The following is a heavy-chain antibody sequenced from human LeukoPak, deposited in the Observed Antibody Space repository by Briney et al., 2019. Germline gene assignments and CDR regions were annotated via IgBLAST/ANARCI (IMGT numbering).Heavy chain of an antibody. CDR3: ARDSSGYYRIDY. CDR2: VFHSGST. V-gene: IGHV4-59*08. D-gene: IGHD3-22*01. Sequence: SETLSLTCTVSGGSISSYYWSWIRQPPGKGLEWIGYVFHSGSTNYNPSLKSRVTISVDTSKNQFSLKLTSVTAADTAVYYCARDSSGYYRIDYWGQGTLVTVSS. J-gene: IGHJ4*02. CDR1: GGSISSYY.